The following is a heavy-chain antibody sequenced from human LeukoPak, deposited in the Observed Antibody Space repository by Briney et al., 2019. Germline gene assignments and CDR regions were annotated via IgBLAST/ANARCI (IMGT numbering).Heavy chain of an antibody. J-gene: IGHJ4*02. CDR3: ARGQAATRFDY. Sequence: KSSETLSLTCTVSGGSISSSSYYWGWIRQPPGKGLEWIGSIYYSGSTYYNPSLKSRVTISVDTSKNQFSLKLSSVTAADTAVYYCARGQAATRFDYWGQGTLVTVSS. CDR2: IYYSGST. V-gene: IGHV4-39*07. CDR1: GGSISSSSYY. D-gene: IGHD2-15*01.